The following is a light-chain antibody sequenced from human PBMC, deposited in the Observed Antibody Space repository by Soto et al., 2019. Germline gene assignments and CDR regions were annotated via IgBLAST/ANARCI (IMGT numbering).Light chain of an antibody. V-gene: IGKV1-39*01. J-gene: IGKJ2*01. CDR3: QQSYSTPLYT. CDR1: QSISTA. Sequence: DIQLTQSPSTLSASVGDRVTITCRASQSISTALNWYQHKPGKAPKLLIGAASTLQRGVPSRFSGSGSETDFTLTINSLQPEDFATYYCQQSYSTPLYTFGQGTKLDIK. CDR2: AAS.